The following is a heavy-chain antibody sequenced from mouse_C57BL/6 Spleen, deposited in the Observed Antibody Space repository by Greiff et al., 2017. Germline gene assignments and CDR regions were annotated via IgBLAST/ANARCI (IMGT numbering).Heavy chain of an antibody. CDR1: GYTFTSYG. D-gene: IGHD1-1*01. J-gene: IGHJ4*01. V-gene: IGHV1-81*01. CDR3: ARGGGSSYYAMDY. Sequence: VKLQQSGAELARPGASVKLSCKASGYTFTSYGISWVKQRTGQGLEWIGEIYPRSGNTYYNEKFKGKATLTADKSSSTAYMELRSLTSEDSAVYFCARGGGSSYYAMDYWGQGTSVTVSS. CDR2: IYPRSGNT.